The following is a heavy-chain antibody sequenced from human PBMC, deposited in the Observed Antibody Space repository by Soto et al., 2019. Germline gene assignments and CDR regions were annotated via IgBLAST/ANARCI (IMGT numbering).Heavy chain of an antibody. CDR3: ARDPDPYCSGGSCYSDY. V-gene: IGHV3-11*05. J-gene: IGHJ4*02. Sequence: QVQLVESGGGLVKPGGSLRLSCAASGFTFSDYYMSWIRQAPGKGLEWVSYISSSSSYTNYADSVKGRFTISRDNAKNSLYLQMNSLRAEDTAVYSCARDPDPYCSGGSCYSDYWGQGTLVTVSS. CDR1: GFTFSDYY. CDR2: ISSSSSYT. D-gene: IGHD2-15*01.